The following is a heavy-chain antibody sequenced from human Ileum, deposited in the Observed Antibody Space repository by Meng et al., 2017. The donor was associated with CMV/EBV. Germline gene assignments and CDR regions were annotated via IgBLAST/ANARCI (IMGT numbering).Heavy chain of an antibody. D-gene: IGHD3-3*01. Sequence: SLKISCAASGFTFSNYAMNWVRQAPGKGLEWVSYISSSSSTIYYADSVKGRFTISRDNAKNSLYLQMNSLRAEDTAVYYCARDMFGVVSPIDYWGQGTLVTVSS. J-gene: IGHJ4*02. V-gene: IGHV3-48*04. CDR2: ISSSSSTI. CDR3: ARDMFGVVSPIDY. CDR1: GFTFSNYA.